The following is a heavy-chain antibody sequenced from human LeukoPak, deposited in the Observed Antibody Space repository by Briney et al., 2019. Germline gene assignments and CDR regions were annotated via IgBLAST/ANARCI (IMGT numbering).Heavy chain of an antibody. CDR2: IYYSGGT. D-gene: IGHD6-13*01. Sequence: SQTLSLTCTVSGGSISSGGYYWSWIRQHPGKGLERIGYIYYSGGTYYNPSPKSRVTISVDTSKNQFSLKLSSVTAADTAVYYCARKASIAAAGPGPYYYGMDVWGQGTTVTVSS. CDR1: GGSISSGGYY. CDR3: ARKASIAAAGPGPYYYGMDV. V-gene: IGHV4-31*03. J-gene: IGHJ6*02.